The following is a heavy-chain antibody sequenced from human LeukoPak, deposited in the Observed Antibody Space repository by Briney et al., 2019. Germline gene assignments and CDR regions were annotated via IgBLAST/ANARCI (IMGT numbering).Heavy chain of an antibody. CDR1: GFTFSSYR. CDR2: ISGSGDYT. Sequence: GGSLRLSCAASGFTFSSYRMNWVRQAPGKGLEWVSTISGSGDYTYSADSVKGRFTISRDNSRNMVYLQMSSLRAEDTAVYYCARTRGSHPSPFDSWGQGTLVTVSS. D-gene: IGHD3-10*01. CDR3: ARTRGSHPSPFDS. V-gene: IGHV3-23*01. J-gene: IGHJ4*02.